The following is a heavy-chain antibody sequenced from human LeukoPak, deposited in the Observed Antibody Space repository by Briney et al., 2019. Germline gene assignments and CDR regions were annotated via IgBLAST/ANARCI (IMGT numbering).Heavy chain of an antibody. CDR3: ARDTTVAGSTFWFDP. J-gene: IGHJ5*02. D-gene: IGHD6-19*01. CDR2: MNPNSGNT. Sequence: ASVKVSCKASGYTFTSYDINWVRQAPGQGLEWMGWMNPNSGNTGYAQKFQGRVTMTRNTSISTAYMELSSLRSEDTAVYYCARDTTVAGSTFWFDPWGQGTLVTVSS. V-gene: IGHV1-8*01. CDR1: GYTFTSYD.